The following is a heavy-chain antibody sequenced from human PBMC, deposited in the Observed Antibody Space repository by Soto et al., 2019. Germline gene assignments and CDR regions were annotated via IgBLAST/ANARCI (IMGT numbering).Heavy chain of an antibody. CDR3: ARNIGTYYYGLDV. CDR1: GGSISSGDYY. V-gene: IGHV4-30-4*01. CDR2: IYYSGST. D-gene: IGHD5-12*01. Sequence: TLSLTCTVSGGSISSGDYYWSWIRQPPGKGLEWIGYIYYSGSTYYNPSLKSRVTISVDTSKNQFSLKLNSVTAADTAVYYCARNIGTYYYGLDVWGQGTTVTVSS. J-gene: IGHJ6*02.